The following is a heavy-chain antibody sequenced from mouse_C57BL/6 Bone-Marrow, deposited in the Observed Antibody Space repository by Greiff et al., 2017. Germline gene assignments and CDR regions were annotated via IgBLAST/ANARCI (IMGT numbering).Heavy chain of an antibody. D-gene: IGHD3-2*02. CDR3: ARQLRLRGWFAY. CDR1: GYSITSGYY. J-gene: IGHJ3*01. CDR2: ISYDGSN. Sequence: EVQLQESGPGLVKPSQSLSLTCSVTGYSITSGYYWNWIRQFPGNKLEWMGYISYDGSNNYNPSLKNRISITRDTSKNQFFLKLNSVTTEDTATYYGARQLRLRGWFAYWGQGTLVTVSA. V-gene: IGHV3-6*01.